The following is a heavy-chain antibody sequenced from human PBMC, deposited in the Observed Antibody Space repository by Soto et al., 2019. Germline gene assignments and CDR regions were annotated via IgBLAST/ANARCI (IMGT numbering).Heavy chain of an antibody. D-gene: IGHD2-2*02. Sequence: GASVKVSCKASGGTFSSYAISWVRQAPGQGLEWMGGIIPIFGTANYAQKFQGRVTITADKSTSTAYMELSSLRSEDTAVYYCARERLGYCSSTSCYKGGYSSLWVFDYWGQGTLVTVSS. CDR3: ARERLGYCSSTSCYKGGYSSLWVFDY. CDR2: IIPIFGTA. CDR1: GGTFSSYA. J-gene: IGHJ4*02. V-gene: IGHV1-69*06.